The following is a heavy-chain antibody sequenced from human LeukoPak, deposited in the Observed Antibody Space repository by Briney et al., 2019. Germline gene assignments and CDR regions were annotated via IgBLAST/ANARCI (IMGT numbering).Heavy chain of an antibody. CDR3: APLGYCSSTTCDSRDY. Sequence: GGSLRLSCAATGFTFSSYAMSWVRQAPGKGLDWVSTITDSGGSTYYADSVKGRFTISRDNSKNTLYLQMNRLRVEDTAVYYCAPLGYCSSTTCDSRDYWGRGTLVTVSS. J-gene: IGHJ4*02. D-gene: IGHD2-2*01. CDR2: ITDSGGST. V-gene: IGHV3-23*01. CDR1: GFTFSSYA.